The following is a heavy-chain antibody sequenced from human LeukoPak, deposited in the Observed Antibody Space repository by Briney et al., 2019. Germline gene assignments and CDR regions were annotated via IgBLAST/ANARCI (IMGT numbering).Heavy chain of an antibody. CDR3: AREVDIVVFD. Sequence: GGSLRLSCAASGFTFRTYWMTWVRQAPGKGLEWVASINEDGIGKYYVDSVKGRFTISRDNAESSLYLQMNSLRPEDTALYYCAREVDIVVFDWGQGTLVTVSS. J-gene: IGHJ4*02. D-gene: IGHD2-2*01. V-gene: IGHV3-7*01. CDR1: GFTFRTYW. CDR2: INEDGIGK.